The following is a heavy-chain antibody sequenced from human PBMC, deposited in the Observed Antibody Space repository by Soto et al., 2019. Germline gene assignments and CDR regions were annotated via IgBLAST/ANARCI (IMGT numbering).Heavy chain of an antibody. CDR2: ISGSGGST. CDR3: AKGLAPIVLMVYATVDFDY. CDR1: GFTFSSYA. V-gene: IGHV3-23*01. Sequence: GGSLRLSCAASGFTFSSYAVSWVRQAPGKGLEWVSAISGSGGSTYYADSVKGRFTISRDNSKNTLYLQMNSLRAEDTAVYYCAKGLAPIVLMVYATVDFDYWGQGTLVTVSS. D-gene: IGHD2-8*01. J-gene: IGHJ4*02.